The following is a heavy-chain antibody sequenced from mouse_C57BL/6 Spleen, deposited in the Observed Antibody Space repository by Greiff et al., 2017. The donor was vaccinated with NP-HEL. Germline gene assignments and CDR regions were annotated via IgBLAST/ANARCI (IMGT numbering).Heavy chain of an antibody. CDR2: ISNGGGST. J-gene: IGHJ2*01. Sequence: EVKLVESGGGLVQPGGSLKLSCAASGFTFSDYYMYWVRQTPEKRLEWVAYISNGGGSTYYPDTVKGRFTISRDNAKNTLYLQMSRLKSEDTAMYYCARHENYYGNLDYWGQGTTLTVSS. CDR3: ARHENYYGNLDY. D-gene: IGHD2-1*01. CDR1: GFTFSDYY. V-gene: IGHV5-12*01.